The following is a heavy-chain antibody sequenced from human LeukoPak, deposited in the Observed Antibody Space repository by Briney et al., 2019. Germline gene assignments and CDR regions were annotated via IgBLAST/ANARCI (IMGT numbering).Heavy chain of an antibody. D-gene: IGHD6-19*01. CDR3: ARQKDSSGPWYGMDV. CDR1: GFTVSSSY. J-gene: IGHJ6*02. V-gene: IGHV3-53*01. Sequence: GGSLRLSCAASGFTVSSSYMSWVRQAPGKGLEWVSVIYSGGSTYYADSVKGRFTISRDNSKNTLYLQMNSLRAEDTAVYYCARQKDSSGPWYGMDVWGQGTTVTVSS. CDR2: IYSGGST.